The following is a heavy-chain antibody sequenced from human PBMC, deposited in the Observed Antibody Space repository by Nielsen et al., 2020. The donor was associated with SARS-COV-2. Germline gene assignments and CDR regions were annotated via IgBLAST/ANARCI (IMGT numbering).Heavy chain of an antibody. CDR1: GFTFSSYT. D-gene: IGHD2/OR15-2a*01. CDR3: ARSPAQYSTSRGWIDT. Sequence: GESLKISCAASGFTFSSYTMNWVRQAPGKGLEWVSSISLTGEYVYYADSVKGRFTVSRDNAKNSLYLQMNSLRAEDTAVYYCARSPAQYSTSRGWIDTWGQGTLVTVSS. V-gene: IGHV3-21*01. J-gene: IGHJ5*02. CDR2: ISLTGEYV.